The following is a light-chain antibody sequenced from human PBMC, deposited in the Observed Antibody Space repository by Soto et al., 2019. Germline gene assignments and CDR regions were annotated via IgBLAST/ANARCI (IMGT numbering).Light chain of an antibody. Sequence: QSALTQPASVSGSPGQSIAISCTGSSSDVGGYKYVSWYQQYPGKAPKHMIYEVSNRPSEISKRFSGSKSGNTAFLTISGLQTDDEADYYCSAYTSSSTWVFGGGTKLTVL. V-gene: IGLV2-14*01. CDR3: SAYTSSSTWV. CDR1: SSDVGGYKY. J-gene: IGLJ2*01. CDR2: EVS.